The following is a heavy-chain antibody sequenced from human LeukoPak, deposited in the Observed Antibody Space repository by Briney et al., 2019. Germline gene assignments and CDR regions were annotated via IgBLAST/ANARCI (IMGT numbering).Heavy chain of an antibody. CDR2: INSDGSST. D-gene: IGHD5-18*01. CDR1: GFTFSSCE. Sequence: PGGSLRLSCAASGFTFSSCEMNWVRQAPGKGLVWVSRINSDGSSTTYADSVKGRFTISRDNAKNTLYLQMNSLRAEDTAVYYCARGGYSYGLYYFDYWGQGTLVTVSS. CDR3: ARGGYSYGLYYFDY. V-gene: IGHV3-74*01. J-gene: IGHJ4*02.